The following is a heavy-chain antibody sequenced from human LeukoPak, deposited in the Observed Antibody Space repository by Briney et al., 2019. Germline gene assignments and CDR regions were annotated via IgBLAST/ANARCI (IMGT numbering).Heavy chain of an antibody. CDR1: GFTFSNYA. V-gene: IGHV3-30*01. CDR2: ISSGGTYE. J-gene: IGHJ4*02. D-gene: IGHD3-10*01. CDR3: ARDSTYYYDSGSSGPHYFDN. Sequence: AGSLRLSCAASGFTFSNYAMHWVRQAPGKGLEWVSLISSGGTYEYYADSVKGRFTISRDNSKNTLYLQLNSLRAEDTAVYYCARDSTYYYDSGSSGPHYFDNWGQGTLVTVSS.